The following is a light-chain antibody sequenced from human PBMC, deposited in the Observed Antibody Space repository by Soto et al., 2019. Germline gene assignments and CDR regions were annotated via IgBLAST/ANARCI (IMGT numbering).Light chain of an antibody. Sequence: QSALTQPASVSGSPGQSITISCTGTSSDVGGYNYVSWYQQHPGKAPKVMIYDVSNRPSGVSNRFSGSKAGNTASLTIPGLQPEDEADYYCSSYTSSSPRVFGGGTKLTVL. V-gene: IGLV2-14*01. CDR2: DVS. CDR1: SSDVGGYNY. J-gene: IGLJ2*01. CDR3: SSYTSSSPRV.